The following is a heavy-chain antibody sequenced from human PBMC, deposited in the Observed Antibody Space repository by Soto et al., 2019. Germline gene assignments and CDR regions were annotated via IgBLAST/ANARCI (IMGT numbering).Heavy chain of an antibody. V-gene: IGHV1-18*01. CDR2: ISAYNGNT. J-gene: IGHJ6*02. CDR3: ASYVGRMLSTANYYYYGMDV. D-gene: IGHD2-8*01. Sequence: ASVKVSCKASGYTFTSYGISWVRQAPGQGLEWMGWISAYNGNTNYAQKLQGRVTMTTDTSTSTAYMELRSLRSDDTAVYYCASYVGRMLSTANYYYYGMDVWGQGTTVTVSS. CDR1: GYTFTSYG.